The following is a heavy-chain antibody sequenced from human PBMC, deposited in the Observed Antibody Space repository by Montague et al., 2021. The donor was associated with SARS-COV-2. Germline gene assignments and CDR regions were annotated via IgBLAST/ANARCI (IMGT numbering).Heavy chain of an antibody. CDR2: INHSGST. J-gene: IGHJ6*03. D-gene: IGHD2-2*01. CDR1: GGSFSGYY. V-gene: IGHV4-34*01. Sequence: SETLSLTCAVYGGSFSGYYWSWIRQPPGKGLEWIGEINHSGSTNYNPSLKSRVTISVDTSKSQFSLKLSSVTAADTAAYYCARARQDVVVPTLGIGAYYYYYYMDVWGKGTTVTVSS. CDR3: ARARQDVVVPTLGIGAYYYYYYMDV.